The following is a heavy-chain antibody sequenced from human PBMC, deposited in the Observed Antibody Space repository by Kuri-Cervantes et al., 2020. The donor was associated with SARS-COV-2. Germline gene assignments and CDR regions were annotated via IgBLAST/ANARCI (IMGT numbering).Heavy chain of an antibody. CDR3: ARGEGGPPDV. CDR1: GGSFSGYY. V-gene: IGHV4-34*01. Sequence: GSLRLSCAVYGGSFSGYYWSWIRQPPGKGLEWIGEINHSGSTNYNPSLKSRVTISVDTSKNQFSLKLSSVTAADTAVYYCARGEGGPPDVWGKGTTVPSPQ. J-gene: IGHJ6*04. CDR2: INHSGST. D-gene: IGHD3-16*01.